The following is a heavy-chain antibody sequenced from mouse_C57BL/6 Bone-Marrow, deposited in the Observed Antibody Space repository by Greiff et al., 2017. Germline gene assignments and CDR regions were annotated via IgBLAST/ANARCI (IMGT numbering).Heavy chain of an antibody. J-gene: IGHJ4*01. Sequence: QVQLQQSGPELVKPGASVKISCKASGYTFTDYYINWVKQRPGQGLEWIGWIFPGSGSTYYNEKFKGKATLTVDKSSSTAYMLLSSLTSEDSAVYFCAQAKPTVVAAYYAMDYWGQGTSVTVSS. V-gene: IGHV1-75*01. CDR3: AQAKPTVVAAYYAMDY. D-gene: IGHD1-1*01. CDR1: GYTFTDYY. CDR2: IFPGSGST.